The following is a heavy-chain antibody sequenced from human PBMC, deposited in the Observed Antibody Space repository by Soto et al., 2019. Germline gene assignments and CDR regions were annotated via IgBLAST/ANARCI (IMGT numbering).Heavy chain of an antibody. V-gene: IGHV3-9*02. Sequence: EVQLVESGGGLVQPGRSLRLSCAASGFTSTDYAMHWVRQVPGKGLEWVSGIYWKSGGTGYADSVKGRFTSSRDSARNSVYLQLNSLRTEDTALYYCTSDMLPGGADVWGQGTLVTVSS. CDR2: IYWKSGGT. CDR1: GFTSTDYA. D-gene: IGHD3-16*01. CDR3: TSDMLPGGADV. J-gene: IGHJ4*02.